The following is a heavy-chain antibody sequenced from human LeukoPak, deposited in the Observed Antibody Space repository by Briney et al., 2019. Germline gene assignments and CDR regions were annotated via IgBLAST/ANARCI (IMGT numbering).Heavy chain of an antibody. Sequence: PGGSLRLSSAASGFTFNSHEMHWVRQAPGKGLDWVSYITSSGGITYYADSVKGRFTVSRDNAKNSLYLQMNSLRAEDTAVYYCAGERNCGGDCYQGSWFDPWGQGTLVTVSS. CDR1: GFTFNSHE. J-gene: IGHJ5*02. D-gene: IGHD2-21*02. CDR2: ITSSGGIT. V-gene: IGHV3-48*03. CDR3: AGERNCGGDCYQGSWFDP.